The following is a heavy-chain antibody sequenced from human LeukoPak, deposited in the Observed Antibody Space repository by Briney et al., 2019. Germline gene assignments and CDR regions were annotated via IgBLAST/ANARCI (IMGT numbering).Heavy chain of an antibody. CDR1: GFTVRSNY. CDR2: IYSGGST. CDR3: ARSTAGTTWFDY. J-gene: IGHJ4*02. V-gene: IGHV3-53*01. Sequence: PGGSLRLSCAASGFTVRSNYMSWVRQAPGKGLEWVSVIYSGGSTYYADSVKGRFTISRDNSKNTLYLQMNSLRAEDTAVYYCARSTAGTTWFDYWGQGTLVTVSS. D-gene: IGHD6-13*01.